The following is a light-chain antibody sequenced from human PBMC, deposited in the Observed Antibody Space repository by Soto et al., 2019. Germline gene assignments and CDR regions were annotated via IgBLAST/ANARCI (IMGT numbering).Light chain of an antibody. J-gene: IGKJ2*01. V-gene: IGKV4-1*01. Sequence: IVMTQSPDSLAVSLGERATINCKSSQSLLYSSNNKNYLAWYQQKPGQPPKLLIYWASTRESGVPDRFSGSGSGTDFTLTISSLQAEDVAVYYCQQHYSTPFTFGQGTKLEIK. CDR2: WAS. CDR3: QQHYSTPFT. CDR1: QSLLYSSNNKNY.